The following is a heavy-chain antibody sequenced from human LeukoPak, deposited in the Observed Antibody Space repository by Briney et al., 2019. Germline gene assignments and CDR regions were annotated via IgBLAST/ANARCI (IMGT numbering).Heavy chain of an antibody. V-gene: IGHV3-48*01. D-gene: IGHD3-22*01. CDR3: ARDVGGSSGRYDAFDI. CDR2: ISSSSTI. Sequence: GGSLRLSCAASGFTFSSYSMNWVRQAPGKGLEWVSYISSSSTIYYADSVKGRFTISRDNAKNSLYLQMNSLRAEDTAVYYCARDVGGSSGRYDAFDIWGQGTMVTVSS. J-gene: IGHJ3*02. CDR1: GFTFSSYS.